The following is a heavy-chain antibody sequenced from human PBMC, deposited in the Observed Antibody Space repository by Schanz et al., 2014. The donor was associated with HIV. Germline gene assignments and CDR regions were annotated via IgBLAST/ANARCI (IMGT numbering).Heavy chain of an antibody. CDR1: GYTFTTND. CDR2: MNPNSGNT. CDR3: ARDRGSISWMGRAFDI. D-gene: IGHD2-2*01. J-gene: IGHJ3*02. V-gene: IGHV1-8*01. Sequence: QVQLVQSGAEVKKPGASVKVSCKASGYTFTTNDINWVRQATGQGLEWMGWMNPNSGNTGYAQKFQGRVTLTRNTSISTAYMEVSRLRSDDTAVYYCARDRGSISWMGRAFDIWGQGTMVTVSS.